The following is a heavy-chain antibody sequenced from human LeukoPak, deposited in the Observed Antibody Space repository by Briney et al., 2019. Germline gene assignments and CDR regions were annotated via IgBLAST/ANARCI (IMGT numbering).Heavy chain of an antibody. CDR2: ISGSGGST. V-gene: IGHV3-23*01. CDR1: GFTFSSYA. J-gene: IGHJ4*02. D-gene: IGHD3-10*01. CDR3: ARKFGELSSILDY. Sequence: GGSLRLSCAASGFTFSSYAMSWVRQAPGKGLEWVSAISGSGGSTYCADSVKGRFTISRDNSKNTLYLQMNSLRADDTAVYYCARKFGELSSILDYWGQGTLVTVSS.